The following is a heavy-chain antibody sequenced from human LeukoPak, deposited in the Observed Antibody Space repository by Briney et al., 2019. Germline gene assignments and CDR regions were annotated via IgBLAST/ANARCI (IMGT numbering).Heavy chain of an antibody. D-gene: IGHD4-17*01. CDR3: ARDPGMTTVTTTRFDY. Sequence: GGSLSLSGAASGFTVSGNYWGWVGQAQGKGWGGCSVIYSGGSTYYADSVKGRFTISRDNSKNTLYLQMNSLRAEDTAVYYCARDPGMTTVTTTRFDYWGQGTLVTVSS. J-gene: IGHJ4*02. CDR1: GFTVSGNY. V-gene: IGHV3-53*01. CDR2: IYSGGST.